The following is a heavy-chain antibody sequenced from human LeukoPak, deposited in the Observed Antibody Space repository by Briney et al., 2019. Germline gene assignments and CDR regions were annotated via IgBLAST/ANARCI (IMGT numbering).Heavy chain of an antibody. CDR2: MHDDGRT. CDR3: ARVFRGAVTANRFDI. CDR1: GGSINGNY. D-gene: IGHD2-21*02. V-gene: IGHV4-59*01. Sequence: PSETLSLSCTVSGGSINGNYWTWIRQPPGKGLEWIGFMHDDGRTNYNPSLTSRVSLSIDKSTNEFSLDLRSVTAADTAVYYCARVFRGAVTANRFDIWGQGTLVTVSA. J-gene: IGHJ5*02.